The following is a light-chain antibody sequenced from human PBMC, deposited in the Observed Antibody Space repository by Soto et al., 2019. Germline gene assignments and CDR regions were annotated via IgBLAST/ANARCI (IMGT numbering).Light chain of an antibody. CDR2: NTN. Sequence: QSVLTQPPSASGAPGQRVTISCSGSDSNVGSTAVNWYQQVPGTAPKLLIYNTNRRHPGVPDRFSASKSGMSASLAISGLQVDDEADYFCASWDDSLDGPWLFGGGTKLTVL. J-gene: IGLJ3*02. V-gene: IGLV1-44*01. CDR1: DSNVGSTA. CDR3: ASWDDSLDGPWL.